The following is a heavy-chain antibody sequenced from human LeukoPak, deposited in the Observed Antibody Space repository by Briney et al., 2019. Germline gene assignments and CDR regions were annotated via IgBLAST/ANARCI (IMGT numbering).Heavy chain of an antibody. J-gene: IGHJ4*02. CDR3: AKVSGGSGSYYNTITAFDY. CDR2: ISGSGGST. V-gene: IGHV3-23*01. CDR1: GFTFSSYA. D-gene: IGHD3-10*01. Sequence: GGSLRLSCAASGFTFSSYAMSWVRQAPGKGLEWVSAISGSGGSTYYADSVKGRFTISRDNSKNTLYLQMNSLRAEDTAVYCCAKVSGGSGSYYNTITAFDYWGQGTLVTVSS.